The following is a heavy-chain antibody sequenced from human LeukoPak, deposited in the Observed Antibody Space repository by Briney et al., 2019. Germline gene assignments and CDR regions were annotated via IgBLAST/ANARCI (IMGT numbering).Heavy chain of an antibody. Sequence: PSETLSLTCTVSGGSISSGDYYWSWIRQPPGKGLEWIGYIYYSGSTNYNPSLKSRVTISVDTSKNQFSLKLSSVTAADTAVYYCARMSYGSGSYPDYWGQGTLVTVSS. CDR1: GGSISSGDYY. V-gene: IGHV4-61*08. CDR3: ARMSYGSGSYPDY. J-gene: IGHJ4*02. CDR2: IYYSGST. D-gene: IGHD3-10*01.